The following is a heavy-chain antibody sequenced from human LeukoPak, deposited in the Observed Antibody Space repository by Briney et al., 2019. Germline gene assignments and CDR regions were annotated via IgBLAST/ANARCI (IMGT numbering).Heavy chain of an antibody. CDR1: GGSISSSSYY. V-gene: IGHV4-39*07. CDR2: IYYSGST. Sequence: SETLSLTCTVSGGSISSSSYYWGWIRQPPGKGVEWIGSIYYSGSTYYNPSLKSRVTISVDTSKNQFSLKLSSVTAADTAVYYCASEGQLRYYFDYWGQGTLVTVSS. CDR3: ASEGQLRYYFDY. D-gene: IGHD6-6*01. J-gene: IGHJ4*02.